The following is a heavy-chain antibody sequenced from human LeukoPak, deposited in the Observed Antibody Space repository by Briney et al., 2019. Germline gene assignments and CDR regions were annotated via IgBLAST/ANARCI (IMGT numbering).Heavy chain of an antibody. D-gene: IGHD3-16*02. V-gene: IGHV6-1*01. Sequence: SQTLSLTCAISGDSVSSNSAAWNWVRQSPSRGLEWLGRTYYRSKWYNDYEVSVKSRITINPDTSKNQFSLQLNSVTPEDTAVYYCARGGPSVVSFDYWGQGTLVTVSS. CDR3: ARGGPSVVSFDY. J-gene: IGHJ4*02. CDR1: GDSVSSNSAA. CDR2: TYYRSKWYN.